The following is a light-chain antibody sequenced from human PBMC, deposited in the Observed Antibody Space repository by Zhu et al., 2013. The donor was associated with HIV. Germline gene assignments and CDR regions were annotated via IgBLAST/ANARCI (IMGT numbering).Light chain of an antibody. Sequence: IQLTQSPSPLSASVRDRVSITCRASQNISRYLNWYEQKPGKAPKLLIYAASRLHTGVPSRFSGSGSGTEFTLTISRLQPEDFARYYCQQSYSIPWTFGQGSKVEIK. J-gene: IGKJ1*01. V-gene: IGKV1-39*01. CDR3: QQSYSIPWT. CDR1: QNISRY. CDR2: AAS.